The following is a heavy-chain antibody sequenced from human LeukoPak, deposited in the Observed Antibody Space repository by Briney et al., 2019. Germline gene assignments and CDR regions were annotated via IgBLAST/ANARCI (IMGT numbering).Heavy chain of an antibody. D-gene: IGHD5-18*01. CDR2: ISSSSSYI. CDR1: GFTFSSYS. CDR3: ARDLVQLWSKDY. J-gene: IGHJ4*02. Sequence: GGSLRLSCAASGFTFSSYSMNWVRQAPGKGLEWVSSISSSSSYIYYADSVKGRFTISRDNAKNSLYLQMNSLRAEDTAVYYCARDLVQLWSKDYWGQGTLVTVSS. V-gene: IGHV3-21*01.